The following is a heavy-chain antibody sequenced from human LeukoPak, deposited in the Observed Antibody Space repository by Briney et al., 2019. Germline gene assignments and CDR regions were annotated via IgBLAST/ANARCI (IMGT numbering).Heavy chain of an antibody. Sequence: PKASVKVSCKASGYTFTSYGISWVRQAPGQGLEWMGWISAYNGNTNYAQKLQGRVTMTTDTSTSTAYMELRSLRSDDTAVYYCARAPINIAAAAAPDYWGQGTLVTVSS. J-gene: IGHJ4*02. D-gene: IGHD6-13*01. V-gene: IGHV1-18*01. CDR2: ISAYNGNT. CDR1: GYTFTSYG. CDR3: ARAPINIAAAAAPDY.